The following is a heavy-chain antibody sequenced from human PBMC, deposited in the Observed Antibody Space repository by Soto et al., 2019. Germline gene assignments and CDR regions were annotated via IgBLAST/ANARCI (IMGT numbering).Heavy chain of an antibody. J-gene: IGHJ4*02. D-gene: IGHD6-13*01. CDR3: SSGFSSYSDH. CDR1: GYTLIAYD. V-gene: IGHV1-8*01. Sequence: QVLLVQSGAEVKKPGASVKVSCGASGYTLIAYDIYWVRQAAGQGLEWMGWMNANTGNTAYAQKFQSRPTLTRHTSKSTAYIKLTSLTSADTSLYYCSSGFSSYSDHWAQGTLVIVSS. CDR2: MNANTGNT.